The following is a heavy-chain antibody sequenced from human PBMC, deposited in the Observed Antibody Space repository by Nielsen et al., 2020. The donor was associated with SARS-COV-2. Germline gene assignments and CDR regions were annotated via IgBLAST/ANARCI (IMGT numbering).Heavy chain of an antibody. CDR1: GFTFSSLW. CDR2: IKPDGSEK. Sequence: GGSLRLSCAASGFTFSSLWMSWVRQVPGKGLEWVADIKPDGSEKFYADSVKGRFTISRDNAKNSMSLQMNSLRVEDTAVYYCARDWSRAFDVWGQGTMVTVSS. CDR3: ARDWSRAFDV. V-gene: IGHV3-7*01. J-gene: IGHJ3*01.